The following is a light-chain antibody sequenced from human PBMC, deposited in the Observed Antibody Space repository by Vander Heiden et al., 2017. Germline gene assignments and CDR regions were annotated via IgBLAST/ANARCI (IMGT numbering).Light chain of an antibody. CDR2: DVS. CDR1: SSDDGGYNY. J-gene: IGLJ2*01. Sequence: SPGQSVTISCTGTSSDDGGYNYVSWYQQHPGKAPKLMIYDVSKRPSGVPDRFSGSKSGNTASLTISGLQAEDEADYYCCSYAGSYTLVFGGGTKLTVL. CDR3: CSYAGSYTLV. V-gene: IGLV2-11*01.